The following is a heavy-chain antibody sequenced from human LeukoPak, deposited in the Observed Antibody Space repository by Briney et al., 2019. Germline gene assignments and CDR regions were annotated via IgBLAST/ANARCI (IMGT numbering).Heavy chain of an antibody. Sequence: SQTLSLTCAISGDSVSSNSAAWNWIRQSPSRGLEWLGRTYYRSKWYNDYAVSVKSRITINPDTSKNQFSLQLNSVTPEDTAVYYCARADYYCDSSGYYYYYMDVWGKGTTVTVSS. CDR2: TYYRSKWYN. D-gene: IGHD3-22*01. J-gene: IGHJ6*03. CDR1: GDSVSSNSAA. CDR3: ARADYYCDSSGYYYYYMDV. V-gene: IGHV6-1*01.